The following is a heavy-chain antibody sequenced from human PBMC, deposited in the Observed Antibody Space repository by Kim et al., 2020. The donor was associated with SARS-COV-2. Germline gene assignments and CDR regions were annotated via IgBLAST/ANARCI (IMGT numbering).Heavy chain of an antibody. CDR1: GGSISSYY. D-gene: IGHD3-22*01. V-gene: IGHV4-59*01. Sequence: SETLSLTCTVSGGSISSYYWCWIRQPPGKGLEWIGYIYYSGSTNYNPSLKSRVTISVDTSKNQFSLKLSSVTAADTAVYYCARGNAPYYYDSSGTLDYWGQGSLVTVSS. J-gene: IGHJ4*02. CDR3: ARGNAPYYYDSSGTLDY. CDR2: IYYSGST.